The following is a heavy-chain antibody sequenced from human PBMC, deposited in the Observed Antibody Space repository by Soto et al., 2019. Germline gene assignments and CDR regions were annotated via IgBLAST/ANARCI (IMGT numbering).Heavy chain of an antibody. Sequence: QVQLVQSGAEVKKPGASVKVSCKASGYNFTSYYMHWVRQAPGQGLEWMGIINPSGGSTSYAQKFQGRVTTTRDTSTSTVYMELSSLRSEDTAVYYCARPSKSSAYGMDVWGQGTTVTVSS. CDR1: GYNFTSYY. V-gene: IGHV1-46*01. J-gene: IGHJ6*02. D-gene: IGHD6-25*01. CDR2: INPSGGST. CDR3: ARPSKSSAYGMDV.